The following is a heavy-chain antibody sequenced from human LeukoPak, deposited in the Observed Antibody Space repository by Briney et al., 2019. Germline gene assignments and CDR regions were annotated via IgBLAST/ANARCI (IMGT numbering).Heavy chain of an antibody. CDR2: ISGSGGST. CDR3: ARSPADYSNYYFDY. CDR1: GFTFSSYA. V-gene: IGHV3-23*01. D-gene: IGHD4-11*01. J-gene: IGHJ4*02. Sequence: PGGSLRLSCAASGFTFSSYAMSWVRQAPRKGLEWVSAISGSGGSTYYADSVKGRFTISRDNSKNTLYLQMNSLRAEDTAVYYCARSPADYSNYYFDYWGQGTLVTVSS.